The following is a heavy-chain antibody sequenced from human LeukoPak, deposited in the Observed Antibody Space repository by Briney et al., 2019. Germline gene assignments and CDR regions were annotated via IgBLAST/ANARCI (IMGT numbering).Heavy chain of an antibody. V-gene: IGHV3-33*01. D-gene: IGHD2-21*01. J-gene: IGHJ4*02. CDR1: GFTFSSYG. Sequence: GGSLRLSCAASGFTFSSYGMHWVRQAPGKGLEWVAVIWYDGSNKYYADSVKGRFTISRDNSKNTLYLQMNSLRAEDTAVYYCAREVVATASAFDCWGQGTLVTVSS. CDR2: IWYDGSNK. CDR3: AREVVATASAFDC.